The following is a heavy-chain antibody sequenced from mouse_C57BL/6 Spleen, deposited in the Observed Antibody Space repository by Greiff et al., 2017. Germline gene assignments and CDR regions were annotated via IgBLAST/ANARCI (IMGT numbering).Heavy chain of an antibody. V-gene: IGHV1-26*01. CDR2: INPNNGGT. J-gene: IGHJ3*01. Sequence: EVQLQQSGPELVKPGASVKISCKASGYTFTDYYMNWVKQSHGKSLEWIGDINPNNGGTSYNQKFKGKATLTVDKSSSTAYMELRSLTSEDSAVYYCARRRDYPSWFAYWGQGTLVTVSA. D-gene: IGHD2-4*01. CDR1: GYTFTDYY. CDR3: ARRRDYPSWFAY.